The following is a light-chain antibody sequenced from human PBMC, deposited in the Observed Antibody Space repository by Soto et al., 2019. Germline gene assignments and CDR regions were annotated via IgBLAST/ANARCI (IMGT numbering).Light chain of an antibody. V-gene: IGKV3-20*01. CDR2: GAS. CDR3: QQYGSSGT. CDR1: QSVSNNY. Sequence: ESVLTQSPGTLSLSPGERATLSCRASQSVSNNYLAWYQQKPGQAPRLLIYGASNRATGIPDRFSGSGSGTVFTLTIRRLEPEDFAVYYCQQYGSSGTFGQGTKVDIK. J-gene: IGKJ1*01.